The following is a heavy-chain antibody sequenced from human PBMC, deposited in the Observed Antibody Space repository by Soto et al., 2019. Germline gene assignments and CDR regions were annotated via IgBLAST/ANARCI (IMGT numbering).Heavy chain of an antibody. J-gene: IGHJ4*02. Sequence: QVQLVESGGGVVQPGRSLRLSCAASGFTFSSYGMHWVRQAPGKGLEWVAVIWYDGSNKYYADSVKGRFTISRDNSKNTLYLQMNSLRAEDTAVYYCARDGHYGSGSYYLDYWGQGTLVTVSS. V-gene: IGHV3-33*01. CDR1: GFTFSSYG. CDR3: ARDGHYGSGSYYLDY. CDR2: IWYDGSNK. D-gene: IGHD3-10*01.